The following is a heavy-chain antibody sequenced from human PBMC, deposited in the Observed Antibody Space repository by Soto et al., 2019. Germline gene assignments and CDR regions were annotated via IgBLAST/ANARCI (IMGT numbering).Heavy chain of an antibody. V-gene: IGHV3-7*01. CDR1: GFTFSTYW. D-gene: IGHD2-21*01. J-gene: IGHJ4*02. Sequence: EVQLVQSGGDLVQPGGSLRLSCVASGFTFSTYWMTWVRQAPGMGLEWVAGIKGDGSDEYCVDSVKGRFSISRDNAKNSLYLQPNSLRGEDVAVYDCATVTSSPCGKVDSWGQGSVVPVSP. CDR3: ATVTSSPCGKVDS. CDR2: IKGDGSDE.